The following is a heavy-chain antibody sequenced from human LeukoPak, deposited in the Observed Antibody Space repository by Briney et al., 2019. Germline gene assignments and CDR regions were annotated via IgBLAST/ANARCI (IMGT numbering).Heavy chain of an antibody. D-gene: IGHD2-8*01. J-gene: IGHJ4*02. CDR3: AKAPLGFCTRATCRYLDS. CDR1: GFTFSNYG. V-gene: IGHV3-30*02. Sequence: PGGSLRLSCAASGFTFSNYGMHWVRQAPGKGLEWVAYIWYDGSNRYYADSVKGRFTISRDNSENTLFLQMSSLRTEDTAVYYCAKAPLGFCTRATCRYLDSWGQGTLVTVSS. CDR2: IWYDGSNR.